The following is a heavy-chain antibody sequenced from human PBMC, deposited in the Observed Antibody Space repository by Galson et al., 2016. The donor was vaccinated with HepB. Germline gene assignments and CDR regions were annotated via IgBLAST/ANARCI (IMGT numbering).Heavy chain of an antibody. CDR2: TYSGGST. CDR1: GFTVSSNY. V-gene: IGHV3-66*01. CDR3: ARDSFTIFGVTPNWFDP. J-gene: IGHJ5*02. D-gene: IGHD3-3*01. Sequence: SLRLSCAASGFTVSSNYMSWVCQAPGKGLEWVSVTYSGGSTYYADSVKGRCTISRDNSKNPLYLQMNSLRPEDTAVYHCARDSFTIFGVTPNWFDPWGQGTLVTVSS.